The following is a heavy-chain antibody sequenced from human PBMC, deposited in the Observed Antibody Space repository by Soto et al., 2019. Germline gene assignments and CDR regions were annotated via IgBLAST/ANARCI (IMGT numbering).Heavy chain of an antibody. CDR2: ITGSGDKT. J-gene: IGHJ4*02. Sequence: GGSLRLSCAASGFTFSSYAMSWVRQAPGKGLEWVSGITGSGDKTYYADSVKGRFTISRDNSKKTLYVQMNSLRAEDTAVYYCAKDPTVVTPGYWGLGTLVTV. CDR3: AKDPTVVTPGY. CDR1: GFTFSSYA. D-gene: IGHD4-17*01. V-gene: IGHV3-23*01.